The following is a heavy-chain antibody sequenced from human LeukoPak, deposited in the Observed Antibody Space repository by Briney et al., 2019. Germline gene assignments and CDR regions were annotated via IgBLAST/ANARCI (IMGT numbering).Heavy chain of an antibody. Sequence: GGSLSLSCEASGFTFSAYAMTWVRQAPGQGLELVSSIGSDNKPHYSESVKGRFAISRDNSKSMLFLQLNSLRAEDTALYYCARDLHYYVAMDVRGQGTTVTVSS. J-gene: IGHJ6*02. V-gene: IGHV3-23*01. CDR2: IGSDNKP. CDR3: ARDLHYYVAMDV. CDR1: GFTFSAYA. D-gene: IGHD3-10*02.